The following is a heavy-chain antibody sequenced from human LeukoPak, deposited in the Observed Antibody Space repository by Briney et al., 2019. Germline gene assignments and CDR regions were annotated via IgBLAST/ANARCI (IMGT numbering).Heavy chain of an antibody. CDR3: ARGYSSGWYRNAFDI. Sequence: GGSLRLSCAASGFTVSSNYMSWVRQAPGKGLEWVSVIYSGGSTYYADSVKGRFTISRDNSKNTLYLQMNSLRAEDTAVYYCARGYSSGWYRNAFDIWGQGTMVTVSS. CDR1: GFTVSSNY. D-gene: IGHD6-19*01. V-gene: IGHV3-66*01. CDR2: IYSGGST. J-gene: IGHJ3*02.